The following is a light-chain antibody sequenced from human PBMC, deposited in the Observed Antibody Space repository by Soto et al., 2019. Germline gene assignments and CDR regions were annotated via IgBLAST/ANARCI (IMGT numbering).Light chain of an antibody. Sequence: IVLTQSPATLSVSPGERATLSCRTSQSVGRNLAWYQQKPGQAPRLLIYGASSRATGIPDRFSGSGSGTDFTLTISRLEPEDFAVYYCQQYGSSPPTFGQGTKVDIK. V-gene: IGKV3-20*01. J-gene: IGKJ1*01. CDR1: QSVGRN. CDR2: GAS. CDR3: QQYGSSPPT.